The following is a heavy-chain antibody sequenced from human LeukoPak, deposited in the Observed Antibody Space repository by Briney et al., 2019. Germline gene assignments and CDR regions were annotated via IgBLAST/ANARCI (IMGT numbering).Heavy chain of an antibody. Sequence: PSETLSLICTVSGGSINNYYWSWIRQPAGKGLEWIGRIYTRGSTNYNPSLKSRVTMSVDTSKNQFSLKLSSVTAADTAVYYCARGRYCSADICSGGDAFDIWGQGTMVSASS. V-gene: IGHV4-4*07. J-gene: IGHJ3*02. CDR3: ARGRYCSADICSGGDAFDI. CDR1: GGSINNYY. CDR2: IYTRGST. D-gene: IGHD2-15*01.